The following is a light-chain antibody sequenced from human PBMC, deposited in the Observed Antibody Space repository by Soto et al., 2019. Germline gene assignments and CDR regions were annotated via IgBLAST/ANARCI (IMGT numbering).Light chain of an antibody. J-gene: IGKJ4*01. CDR2: GAS. CDR1: QSVSSY. Sequence: EIVMTQSPATLSVSPGERATLSCRASQSVSSYLAWYQQKPGQAPRLLIYGASTRATGIPARFSGSGSGTEFTLTISSLQSEDFAVYYCQQYNNWPPAFGGGTKVEIK. CDR3: QQYNNWPPA. V-gene: IGKV3-15*01.